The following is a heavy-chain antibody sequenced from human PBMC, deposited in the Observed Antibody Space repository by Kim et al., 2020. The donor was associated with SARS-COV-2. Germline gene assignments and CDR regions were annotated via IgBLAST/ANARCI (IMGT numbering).Heavy chain of an antibody. CDR3: ARGRKNQSYKRYQLPFSTIDP. D-gene: IGHD2-2*01. J-gene: IGHJ5*02. Sequence: SETLSLTCAVYGGSFSGYYWSWIRQPPGKGLEWIGEINHSGSTNYNPSLKSRVTISVDTSKNQFSLKLSSVTAADTAVYYCARGRKNQSYKRYQLPFSTIDPWGQGTLVTVSS. CDR1: GGSFSGYY. CDR2: INHSGST. V-gene: IGHV4-34*01.